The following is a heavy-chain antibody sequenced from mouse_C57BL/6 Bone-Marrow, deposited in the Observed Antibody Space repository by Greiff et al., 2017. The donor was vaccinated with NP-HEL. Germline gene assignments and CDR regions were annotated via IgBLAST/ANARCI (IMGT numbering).Heavy chain of an antibody. CDR1: GFTFSDYG. CDR2: ISSGSSTI. D-gene: IGHD2-5*01. J-gene: IGHJ3*01. CDR3: ARMGLYYSNYSFAY. Sequence: EVHLVESGGGLVKPGGSLQLSCAASGFTFSDYGLHWVRQAPEKGLEWVAYISSGSSTIYYADTVKGRFTISRANAKHTLFLQMTSLRSEDTAMYYCARMGLYYSNYSFAYWGQGTLVTVSA. V-gene: IGHV5-17*01.